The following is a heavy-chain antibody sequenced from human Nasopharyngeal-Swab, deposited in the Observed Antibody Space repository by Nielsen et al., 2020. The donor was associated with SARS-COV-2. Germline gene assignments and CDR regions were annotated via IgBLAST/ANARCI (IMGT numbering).Heavy chain of an antibody. V-gene: IGHV3-23*01. D-gene: IGHD3-9*01. CDR3: AKDLPYYDILTGYYIYYYGMDV. Sequence: GESLKISCAASGFTFSSYAMSWVRQAPGKGLEWVSAISGSGGSTYYADSVKGRFTISRDNSKNTLYLQMNSLRAEDTAVYYCAKDLPYYDILTGYYIYYYGMDVWGQGTTVTVSS. CDR2: ISGSGGST. J-gene: IGHJ6*02. CDR1: GFTFSSYA.